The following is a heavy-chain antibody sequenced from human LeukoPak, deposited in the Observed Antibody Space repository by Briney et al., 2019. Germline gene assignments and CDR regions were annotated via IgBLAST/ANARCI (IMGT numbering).Heavy chain of an antibody. Sequence: SETLSLTCTVSGGSVSSGSYYWSWIRQPPGKGLEWIGYIYYSGSTNYNPSLKSRVTISVDTSKNQFSLKVSSVTAADTAVYYCAGDVVYYYVSGSPGGWFDPWGQGTLVTVSS. D-gene: IGHD3-10*01. CDR1: GGSVSSGSYY. CDR3: AGDVVYYYVSGSPGGWFDP. CDR2: IYYSGST. V-gene: IGHV4-61*01. J-gene: IGHJ5*02.